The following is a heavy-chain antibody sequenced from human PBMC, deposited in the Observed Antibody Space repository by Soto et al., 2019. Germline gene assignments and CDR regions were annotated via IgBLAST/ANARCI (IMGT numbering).Heavy chain of an antibody. CDR3: AKGANIVVVVAATAAY. CDR1: GFTFSSYA. D-gene: IGHD2-15*01. V-gene: IGHV3-23*01. Sequence: PGGSLRLSCAASGFTFSSYAMSWVRQAPGKGLEWVSAISGSGGSTYYADSVKGRFTISRDNSKNTLYLQMNSLRAEDTAVYYCAKGANIVVVVAATAAYWGQGTLVTVSS. J-gene: IGHJ4*02. CDR2: ISGSGGST.